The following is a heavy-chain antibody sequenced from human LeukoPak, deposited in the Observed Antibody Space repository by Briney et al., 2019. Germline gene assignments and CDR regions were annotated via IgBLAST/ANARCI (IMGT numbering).Heavy chain of an antibody. CDR1: GFTFSSYG. CDR3: AKDSIVVTAIDAFDI. V-gene: IGHV3-23*01. D-gene: IGHD5-12*01. J-gene: IGHJ3*02. CDR2: ISGSGGST. Sequence: GGSLRLSYAASGFTFSSYGMSWVREAPGKGLEWVSAISGSGGSTYYADSVKGRFTISRDNSKNTLYLQMNSLRAEDTAVYYCAKDSIVVTAIDAFDIWGQGTMVTVSS.